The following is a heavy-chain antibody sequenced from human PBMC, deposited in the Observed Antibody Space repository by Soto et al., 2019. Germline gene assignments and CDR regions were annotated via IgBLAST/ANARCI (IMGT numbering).Heavy chain of an antibody. Sequence: GGSLRLSCAASGFTFSSNGMHWVRQAPGKGLEWVAFISYDGSNKYYADSVLGRFTISRDNSKNMLYLLMNSLRAEDTAVYYCAKGRTAVIKGVGDYWGQGTLVTVSS. J-gene: IGHJ4*02. D-gene: IGHD5-18*01. V-gene: IGHV3-30*18. CDR1: GFTFSSNG. CDR2: ISYDGSNK. CDR3: AKGRTAVIKGVGDY.